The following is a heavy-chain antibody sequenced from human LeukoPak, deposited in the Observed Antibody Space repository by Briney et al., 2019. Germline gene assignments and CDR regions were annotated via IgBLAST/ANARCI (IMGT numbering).Heavy chain of an antibody. J-gene: IGHJ6*02. D-gene: IGHD6-13*01. CDR3: AREWSSSWYSNYYGMDV. CDR1: GGSISSSNW. V-gene: IGHV4-4*02. CDR2: IYHSGST. Sequence: SGTLSLTCAVSGGSISSSNWWSWVRQPPGKGLEWIGEIYHSGSTNYNPPLKSRVTISVDKSKNQFSLKLSSVTAADTAVYYCAREWSSSWYSNYYGMDVWGQGTTVTVSS.